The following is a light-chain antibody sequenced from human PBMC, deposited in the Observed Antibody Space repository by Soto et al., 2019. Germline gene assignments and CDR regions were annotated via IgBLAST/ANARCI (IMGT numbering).Light chain of an antibody. CDR3: QQSYSTPYT. CDR2: DAS. CDR1: QSISSY. J-gene: IGKJ2*01. V-gene: IGKV1-39*01. Sequence: DIQMTQSPSSLSASVGDRVTITCRASQSISSYLNWYQQKPRKAPTRLIYDASSLQSGVPSRFSGSGSGTDFTLTISSLQPEDFATYYCQQSYSTPYTFGQGTKLEIK.